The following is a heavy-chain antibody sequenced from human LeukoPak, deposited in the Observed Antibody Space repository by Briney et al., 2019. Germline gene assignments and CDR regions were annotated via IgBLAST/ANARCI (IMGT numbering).Heavy chain of an antibody. V-gene: IGHV3-13*01. CDR1: GFTFSSYD. CDR2: VGTAGDT. CDR3: ARARTPYYSASGNPTDAFDI. D-gene: IGHD3-10*01. J-gene: IGHJ3*02. Sequence: GGSLRLSCAAYGFTFSSYDMHWVRQPTGKGLEWVSSVGTAGDTYYPASVKGRFTISRENAKNSLYLQMNSLRAGDTAVYYCARARTPYYSASGNPTDAFDIWGQGTMVTVSS.